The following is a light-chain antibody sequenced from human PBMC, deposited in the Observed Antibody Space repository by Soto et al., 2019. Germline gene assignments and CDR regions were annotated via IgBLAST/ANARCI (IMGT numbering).Light chain of an antibody. Sequence: EIVMTQSPATLSVSPGERATLSCKVSQSVTNSELAWYQQKPGQAPRLLIYDASSRATGIPDRFSGGGSGTDFTLTISRLEPEDFAVYYCQQFSSYPLTFGGGTKVDIK. CDR2: DAS. V-gene: IGKV3-20*01. CDR3: QQFSSYPLT. J-gene: IGKJ4*01. CDR1: QSVTNSE.